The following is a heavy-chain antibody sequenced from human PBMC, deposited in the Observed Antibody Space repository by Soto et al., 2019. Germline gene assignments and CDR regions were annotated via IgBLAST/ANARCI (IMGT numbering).Heavy chain of an antibody. CDR1: GFTFSTYA. V-gene: IGHV3-23*01. D-gene: IGHD3-3*01. J-gene: IGHJ6*02. Sequence: AGGSLRLSCAASGFTFSTYAMTWVRQAPGKGLEWVSIISSSGDATYYLDSVKGRFTISRDNSRNTLHLQMNSLRAEDAAVYFCAKNGDFWSWGMDVWGQGTTVTVYS. CDR2: ISSSGDAT. CDR3: AKNGDFWSWGMDV.